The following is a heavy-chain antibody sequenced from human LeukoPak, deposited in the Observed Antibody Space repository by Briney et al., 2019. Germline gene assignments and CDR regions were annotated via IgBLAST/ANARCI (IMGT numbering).Heavy chain of an antibody. V-gene: IGHV1-69*05. CDR1: GGTFSSYA. J-gene: IGHJ4*02. CDR3: ARGGTYYPNYFDY. CDR2: IIPIFGTA. Sequence: ASVKVSCKASGGTFSSYAISWVRQAPGQGLEWMGGIIPIFGTANYAQKFQGRVTITTDESTSTAYMELSSLRSEDTAVYFCARGGTYYPNYFDYWGQGTLVTVSS. D-gene: IGHD1-26*01.